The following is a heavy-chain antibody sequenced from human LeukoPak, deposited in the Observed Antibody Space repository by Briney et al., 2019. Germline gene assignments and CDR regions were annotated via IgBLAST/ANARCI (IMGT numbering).Heavy chain of an antibody. V-gene: IGHV4-30-4*08. CDR2: ISYSGSA. D-gene: IGHD1/OR15-1a*01. CDR3: AREVNIQADSDAFDV. Sequence: TSETLSLTCTVSGGSFRSRNYLWSWIRQTPGEGLEWIGYISYSGSAYYNPSLKSRVTISIDTSNSQFSLRLRSVTAADTAVYYCAREVNIQADSDAFDVWGPGTTVTVPS. J-gene: IGHJ3*01. CDR1: GGSFRSRNYL.